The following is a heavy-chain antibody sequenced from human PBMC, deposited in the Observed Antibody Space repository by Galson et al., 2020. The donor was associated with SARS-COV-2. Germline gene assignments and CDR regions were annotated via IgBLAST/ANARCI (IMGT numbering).Heavy chain of an antibody. CDR2: IYHSGST. Sequence: ASETLSLTCTVSGYSISSGYYWGWIRQPPGKGLEWIGSIYHSGSTYYNPSLKSRVTISVDTSKNQFSLKLSSVTAADTAVYYCARENNIVVVVAATISHYYYGMDVWGQGTTVTVSS. D-gene: IGHD2-15*01. J-gene: IGHJ6*02. CDR1: GYSISSGYY. V-gene: IGHV4-38-2*02. CDR3: ARENNIVVVVAATISHYYYGMDV.